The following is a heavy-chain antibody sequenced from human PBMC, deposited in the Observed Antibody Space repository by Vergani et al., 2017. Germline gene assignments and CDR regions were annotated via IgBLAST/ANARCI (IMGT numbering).Heavy chain of an antibody. CDR2: ISSNGGST. CDR3: ARGGYYDSSGFPYYYYGMDV. D-gene: IGHD3-22*01. J-gene: IGHJ6*02. CDR1: GFTFSSYA. V-gene: IGHV3-64*07. Sequence: EVQLVESGGVVVQPGGSLRLSCAASGFTFSSYAMHWVRQAPGKGLEYVSAISSNGGSTYYADSVKGRFTISRDNSKNTLYLQMGSLRAEDMAVYYCARGGYYDSSGFPYYYYGMDVWGQGTTVTVSS.